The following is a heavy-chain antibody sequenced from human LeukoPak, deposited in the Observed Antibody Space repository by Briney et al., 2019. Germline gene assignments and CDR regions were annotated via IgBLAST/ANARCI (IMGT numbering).Heavy chain of an antibody. CDR1: GFTFSDYY. D-gene: IGHD1-20*01. CDR3: ARVRDAYNYFHY. J-gene: IGHJ4*02. Sequence: PGGSLRLSCAASGFTFSDYYMSWIRQAPGKGLEWVSYISSSGSTIYYADSVNGRFSISRDNAKNSLYLQMNSLRAEDTAVYYCARVRDAYNYFHYWGQGILVTVSS. CDR2: ISSSGSTI. V-gene: IGHV3-11*04.